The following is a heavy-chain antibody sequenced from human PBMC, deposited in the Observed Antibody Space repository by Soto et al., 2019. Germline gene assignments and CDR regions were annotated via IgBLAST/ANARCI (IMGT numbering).Heavy chain of an antibody. CDR3: AKDQVVVVAQQSYYFDY. J-gene: IGHJ4*02. CDR2: ISYDGSNK. D-gene: IGHD2-15*01. CDR1: GFTFSSYG. Sequence: GALRLSCAASGFTFSSYGMHWVRQAPGKGLEWVAVISYDGSNKYYADSVKGRFTISRDNSKNTLYLQMNSLRAEDTAVYYCAKDQVVVVAQQSYYFDYWGQGTLVTVSS. V-gene: IGHV3-30*18.